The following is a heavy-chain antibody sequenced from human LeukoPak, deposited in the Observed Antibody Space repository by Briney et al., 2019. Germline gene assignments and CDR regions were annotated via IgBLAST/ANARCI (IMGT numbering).Heavy chain of an antibody. J-gene: IGHJ5*02. Sequence: SGTLSLTCTVSGGSISSYDWSWIRQAPGKGLEWIGYNYYSGSTNYNPSLKSRVTISVDTSKNKFSLKLSSVPAADTAVYYCARDGAYYDSSGYYENWFDPWGQGTLVTVSS. CDR2: NYYSGST. V-gene: IGHV4-59*01. CDR1: GGSISSYD. D-gene: IGHD3-22*01. CDR3: ARDGAYYDSSGYYENWFDP.